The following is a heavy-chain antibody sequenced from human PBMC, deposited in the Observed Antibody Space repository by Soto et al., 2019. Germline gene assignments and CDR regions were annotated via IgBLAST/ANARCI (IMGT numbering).Heavy chain of an antibody. V-gene: IGHV3-48*03. J-gene: IGHJ4*02. CDR2: ISSSGSTI. Sequence: EVQLVESGGGLVQPGGSLRLSCAASGFTFSSYEMNWVRQAPGKGLEWVSYISSSGSTIYYADSVKGRFTISRDNAKNSLYPQMNSLRAEDTAVYYCARETETRGWDYWGQGTLVTVSS. CDR1: GFTFSSYE. CDR3: ARETETRGWDY.